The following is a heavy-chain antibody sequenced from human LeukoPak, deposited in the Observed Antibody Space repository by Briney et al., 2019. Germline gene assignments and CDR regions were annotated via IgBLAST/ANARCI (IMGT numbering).Heavy chain of an antibody. CDR1: GFTFSSYD. V-gene: IGHV3-13*01. CDR2: IGIAGDT. J-gene: IGHJ3*02. Sequence: GGSLRLSCAASGFTFSSYDMHWVRHAPGRGLEWVSAIGIAGDTYYPDSVKSRCTITREDAKNTMYLQMNSLKDGDTAVYYCIRGGIQVSGIDAFDIWGQGTMVTVSS. CDR3: IRGGIQVSGIDAFDI. D-gene: IGHD5/OR15-5a*01.